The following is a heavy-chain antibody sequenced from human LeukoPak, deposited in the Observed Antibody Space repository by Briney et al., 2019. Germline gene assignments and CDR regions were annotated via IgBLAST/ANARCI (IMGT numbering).Heavy chain of an antibody. V-gene: IGHV4-59*01. D-gene: IGHD5-18*01. Sequence: SETLSLTCTVSGGSISRLYWSWIRPPPGKGLEWIGYIYYSGSTNYKSSLKSPVTISVDTSKNQFSLKLSSVTAADTAVYYCARGGYSYGYEYDYWGQGTLVTVSS. J-gene: IGHJ4*02. CDR3: ARGGYSYGYEYDY. CDR1: GGSISRLY. CDR2: IYYSGST.